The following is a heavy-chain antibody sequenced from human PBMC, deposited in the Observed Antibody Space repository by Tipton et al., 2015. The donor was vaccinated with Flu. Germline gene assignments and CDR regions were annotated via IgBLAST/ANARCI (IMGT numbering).Heavy chain of an antibody. Sequence: RSLRLSCAASGFSFSSYGMHWVRQAPGKGLEWVAAIWYDGSDKYYADSVKGRFTISRDNAKNTLYLQMNSLRADDTALFYCARAQSYSSSSGAFDLWGQGTMVTVSS. D-gene: IGHD6-6*01. CDR1: GFSFSSYG. J-gene: IGHJ3*01. V-gene: IGHV3-30*19. CDR3: ARAQSYSSSSGAFDL. CDR2: IWYDGSDK.